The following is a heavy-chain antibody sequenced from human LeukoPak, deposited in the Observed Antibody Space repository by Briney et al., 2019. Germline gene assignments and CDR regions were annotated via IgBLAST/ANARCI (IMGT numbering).Heavy chain of an antibody. J-gene: IGHJ4*02. CDR2: IYYSGST. CDR1: GGSISSYY. D-gene: IGHD5-12*01. Sequence: SETLSLTCTVSGGSISSYYWSWIRQPPGKGLEWIGYIYYSGSTNYNPSLKGRVTISVDTSKNQFSLKLSSVTAADTAVYYCARDSSGYSGYGTPCYFDYWGQGTLVTVSS. V-gene: IGHV4-59*01. CDR3: ARDSSGYSGYGTPCYFDY.